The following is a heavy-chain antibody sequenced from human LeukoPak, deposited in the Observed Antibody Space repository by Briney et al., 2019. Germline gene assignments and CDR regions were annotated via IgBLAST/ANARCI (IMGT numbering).Heavy chain of an antibody. J-gene: IGHJ4*02. CDR1: GFTFSSYA. Sequence: GGSLRLSCAASGFTFSSYAMSWVRQAPGKGLEWVSAISGSGGSTYYADSVKGRFTISRDNSKNTLYLQMSSLRAEDTAVYYCAKDLGGYSYGLDYWGQGTLVTVSS. D-gene: IGHD5-18*01. V-gene: IGHV3-23*01. CDR2: ISGSGGST. CDR3: AKDLGGYSYGLDY.